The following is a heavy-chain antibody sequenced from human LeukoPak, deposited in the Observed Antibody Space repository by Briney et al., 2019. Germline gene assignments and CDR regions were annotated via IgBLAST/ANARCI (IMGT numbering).Heavy chain of an antibody. D-gene: IGHD4-17*01. CDR1: GDSVSSNSAA. CDR3: ARGGYYGGYYFDY. V-gene: IGHV6-1*01. J-gene: IGHJ4*02. CDR2: TYYRSKWYI. Sequence: SQTLSLTCAISGDSVSSNSAAWHWIRQSPSRGLEWLGKTYYRSKWYIDYALSVKSRITINPDTSKNQFSLQLNSVTPEDTAVYYCARGGYYGGYYFDYWGQGTLVTVSS.